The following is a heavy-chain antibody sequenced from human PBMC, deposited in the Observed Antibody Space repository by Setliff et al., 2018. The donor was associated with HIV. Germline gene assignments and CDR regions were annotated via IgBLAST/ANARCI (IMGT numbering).Heavy chain of an antibody. CDR1: GDSISSGTYY. CDR3: ARVGVRNWNDDGIDY. Sequence: ASETLSPTCNVSGDSISSGTYYWGWVRQAPGKGLEWIGSIFYSGDAHYNPSLKRRVTISVDTSKNQLSLKVRSVTAADTALYYCARVGVRNWNDDGIDYWGQGTLVTVSS. J-gene: IGHJ4*02. V-gene: IGHV4-39*01. D-gene: IGHD1-1*01. CDR2: IFYSGDA.